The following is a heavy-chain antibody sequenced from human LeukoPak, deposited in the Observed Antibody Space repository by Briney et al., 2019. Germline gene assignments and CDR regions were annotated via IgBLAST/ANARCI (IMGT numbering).Heavy chain of an antibody. CDR3: ARAETQWLASYYFDY. D-gene: IGHD6-19*01. V-gene: IGHV4-59*11. J-gene: IGHJ4*02. CDR1: GGPISSHY. Sequence: SETLSLTCTVSGGPISSHYWSWIRQPPGKGLEWIGYIYYSGSTNYNPSLKSRVTISVDTSKNQFSLKLSSVTAADTAVYYCARAETQWLASYYFDYWGQGTLVTVSS. CDR2: IYYSGST.